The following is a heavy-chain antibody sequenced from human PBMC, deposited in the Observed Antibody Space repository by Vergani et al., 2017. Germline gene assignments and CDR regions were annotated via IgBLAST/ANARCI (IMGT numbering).Heavy chain of an antibody. CDR2: IYYSGST. Sequence: QVQLQESGPGLVKPSETLSLTCTVSGGSISSYYWSWIRQPPGKGLEWIGYIYYSGSTNYNPSLKSRVTISVDTSKNQFSLNLSSVTAADTALYYCARDHWGGSRGGGGSYYYYGMDVWGQGTTVTVSS. CDR1: GGSISSYY. CDR3: ARDHWGGSRGGGGSYYYYGMDV. V-gene: IGHV4-59*01. J-gene: IGHJ6*02. D-gene: IGHD3-16*01.